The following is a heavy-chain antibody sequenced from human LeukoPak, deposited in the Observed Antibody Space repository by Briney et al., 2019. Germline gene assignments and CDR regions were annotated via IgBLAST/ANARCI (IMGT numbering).Heavy chain of an antibody. CDR3: ARHKMVRGIGYYYYMDV. J-gene: IGHJ6*03. V-gene: IGHV4-59*08. D-gene: IGHD3-10*01. CDR2: IYYSGST. Sequence: PSETLSLTCTVSGGSISSYYWSWIRQPPGKGLEWIGYIYYSGSTNYNPSLKSRVIISVDTSKNQFSLKLSSVTAADTAVYYCARHKMVRGIGYYYYMDVWGKGTTVTISS. CDR1: GGSISSYY.